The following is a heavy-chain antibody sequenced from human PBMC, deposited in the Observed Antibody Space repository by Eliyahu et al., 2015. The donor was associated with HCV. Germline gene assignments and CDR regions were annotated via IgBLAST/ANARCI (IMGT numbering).Heavy chain of an antibody. CDR3: AKVETWFDP. CDR2: IKSDGSET. D-gene: IGHD3-3*01. Sequence: EVQLVESGGGLVQPGGSLRLSCAASGFTFSTSWMHWVRQAPGRGLEWVSRIKSDGSETNYADVVKGRFTISRDNAKNTLFLQMNSLRAEDTAVYFCAKVETWFDPWGQGTLVTVSS. J-gene: IGHJ5*02. V-gene: IGHV3-74*01. CDR1: GFTFSTSW.